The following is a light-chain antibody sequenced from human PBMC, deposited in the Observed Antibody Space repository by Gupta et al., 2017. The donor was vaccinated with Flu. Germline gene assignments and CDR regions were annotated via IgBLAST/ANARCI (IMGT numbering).Light chain of an antibody. CDR3: QQYNNWHPWT. V-gene: IGKV3-15*01. J-gene: IGKJ1*01. CDR2: GAS. Sequence: ELVMTQSPATLSVSPGERATLSCRASQSVSSNLAWYQQKPGQAPRLLIYGASTRATGSPARFSGSGSGTEFTLTISSLQSEDFAVYYCQQYNNWHPWTFGQGTKVEIK. CDR1: QSVSSN.